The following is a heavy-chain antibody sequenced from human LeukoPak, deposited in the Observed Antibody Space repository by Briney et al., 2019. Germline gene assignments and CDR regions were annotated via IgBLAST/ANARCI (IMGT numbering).Heavy chain of an antibody. D-gene: IGHD2-15*01. V-gene: IGHV3-9*01. Sequence: GGSLRLSCEASGFTFDDYGMHWVRQAPGKGLEWVTGISWNSANIAYGDSVKGRFTISRDNARNTLYLQMNSLRADDTALYYCTRGSGYSPLFDCWGQGTLVTVSS. J-gene: IGHJ4*02. CDR3: TRGSGYSPLFDC. CDR2: ISWNSANI. CDR1: GFTFDDYG.